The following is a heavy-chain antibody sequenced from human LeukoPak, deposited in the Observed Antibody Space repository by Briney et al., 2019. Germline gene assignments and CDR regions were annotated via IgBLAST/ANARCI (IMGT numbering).Heavy chain of an antibody. D-gene: IGHD6-19*01. CDR1: GGSFSSYY. Sequence: SETLSLTCAVYGGSFSSYYWSWIRQPPGKGLEWIGYINYSGSTNYNPSLKRRVSISVDTSKNQFSLKLRSVTAADTAVYYCARAIVVSGVDYYAMDVWGQGTTVTVSS. CDR3: ARAIVVSGVDYYAMDV. CDR2: INYSGST. V-gene: IGHV4-59*01. J-gene: IGHJ6*02.